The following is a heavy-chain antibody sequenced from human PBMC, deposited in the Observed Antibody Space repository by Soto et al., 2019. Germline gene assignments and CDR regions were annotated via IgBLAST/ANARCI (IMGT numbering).Heavy chain of an antibody. CDR3: ARDHKGMVRAPGFGMDV. CDR1: GGSNSSGGYY. J-gene: IGHJ6*02. CDR2: IYYSGST. V-gene: IGHV4-31*03. D-gene: IGHD3-10*01. Sequence: PSETLSLTCTVYGGSNSSGGYYWSWIRQHPGKGLEWIGYIYYSGSTYYNPSLKSRVTISVDTSKNQFSLKLSSVTAAAPAVYYCARDHKGMVRAPGFGMDVWGQGTTVTVSS.